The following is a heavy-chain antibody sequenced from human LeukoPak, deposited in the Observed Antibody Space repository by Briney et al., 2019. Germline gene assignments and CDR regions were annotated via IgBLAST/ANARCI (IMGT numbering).Heavy chain of an antibody. CDR1: GGSISSGSYY. CDR2: IYTSGST. J-gene: IGHJ3*02. V-gene: IGHV4-61*02. Sequence: SQTLSLTCTVSGGSISSGSYYWSWIRQPAGKGLEWIGRIYTSGSTNYNPSLKSRVTISVDTSKNQFSLKLSSVTAADTAVYYCARGRYYDFWSGDQYDAFDIWGQGTMVTVSS. CDR3: ARGRYYDFWSGDQYDAFDI. D-gene: IGHD3-3*01.